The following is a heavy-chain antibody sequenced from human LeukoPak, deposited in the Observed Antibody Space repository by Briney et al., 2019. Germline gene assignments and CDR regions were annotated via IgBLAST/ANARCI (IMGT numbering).Heavy chain of an antibody. Sequence: GGSLRLSCAASGFTFSSYGMHWVRQAPGKGLEWVAVIWYDGSNKYYADSVKGRFTISRDNSKNTLYMQMHSLRTEDTAVYYWATYKGYCSGGSCFPLDYWGQGTLVTVSS. CDR2: IWYDGSNK. V-gene: IGHV3-33*01. CDR1: GFTFSSYG. D-gene: IGHD2-15*01. J-gene: IGHJ4*02. CDR3: ATYKGYCSGGSCFPLDY.